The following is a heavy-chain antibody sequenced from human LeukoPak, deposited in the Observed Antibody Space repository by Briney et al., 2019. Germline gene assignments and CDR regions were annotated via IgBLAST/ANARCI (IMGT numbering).Heavy chain of an antibody. Sequence: GGSLRLSCAASGFTISSNYMSWVRQAPGKGLEWVSVIYTGGSTSYADSVKGRFTISRDSSTNTLFLQMNSLRAEDTAVYYCARASTLRTGDAHWGQGTLVTVSS. D-gene: IGHD7-27*01. CDR3: ARASTLRTGDAH. J-gene: IGHJ4*02. V-gene: IGHV3-66*01. CDR1: GFTISSNY. CDR2: IYTGGST.